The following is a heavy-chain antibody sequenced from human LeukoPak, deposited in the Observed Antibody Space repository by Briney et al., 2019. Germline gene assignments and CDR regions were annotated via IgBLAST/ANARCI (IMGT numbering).Heavy chain of an antibody. J-gene: IGHJ4*02. CDR1: GFTFSSYG. Sequence: GGPLRLSCAASGFTFSSYGMYWVRQAPGKGLEWVAVIGYDGSNKYYVDSVKGRFTISRDNSKNTLYLQMNSLRAEDTAVYYCAKAGYSSGWFHYFDYWGQGALVTVSS. D-gene: IGHD6-19*01. V-gene: IGHV3-33*06. CDR2: IGYDGSNK. CDR3: AKAGYSSGWFHYFDY.